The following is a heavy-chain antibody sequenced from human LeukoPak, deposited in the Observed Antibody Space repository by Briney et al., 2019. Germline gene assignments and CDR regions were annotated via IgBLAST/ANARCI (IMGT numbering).Heavy chain of an antibody. Sequence: ASVKVSFKASGYTFTSYGISWVRQAPGQGLEWMGWISAYNGNTNYAQRLQGRVTMTTDTSTSTAYKELRSLRSDDTAVYYCARDLFSAGTNHWGQGTLVTVSS. D-gene: IGHD1-7*01. V-gene: IGHV1-18*01. CDR3: ARDLFSAGTNH. CDR1: GYTFTSYG. CDR2: ISAYNGNT. J-gene: IGHJ5*02.